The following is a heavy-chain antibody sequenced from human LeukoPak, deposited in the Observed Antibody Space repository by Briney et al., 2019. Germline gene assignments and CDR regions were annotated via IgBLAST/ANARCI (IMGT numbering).Heavy chain of an antibody. D-gene: IGHD2-2*01. CDR1: GFTFDDYA. J-gene: IGHJ6*03. V-gene: IGHV3-9*01. CDR3: ARTTEGYCSSASCFGFSYSYYMDV. CDR2: ISWNSGSI. Sequence: GGSLRLSCAASGFTFDDYAMHWVRQAPGKGLEWVSGISWNSGSIGYADSVKGRFTISRDNAKNSLYLQMNSLGAEDTALYYCARTTEGYCSSASCFGFSYSYYMDVWGKGTTVTISS.